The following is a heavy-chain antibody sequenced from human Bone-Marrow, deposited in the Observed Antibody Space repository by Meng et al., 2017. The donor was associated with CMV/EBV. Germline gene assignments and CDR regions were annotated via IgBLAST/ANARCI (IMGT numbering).Heavy chain of an antibody. CDR3: ASHIVLVPAAMEGDDYFDY. CDR2: IYYSENT. V-gene: IGHV4-39*07. D-gene: IGHD2-2*01. Sequence: SEILSLTCTVSGGSISSSSYYWGWIRQPPGKGLEWIGSIYYSENTFYNPSLKSRVTISLDTSKNQFSLKLSSVTAADTAVYYCASHIVLVPAAMEGDDYFDYWGQGTLVTGSS. CDR1: GGSISSSSYY. J-gene: IGHJ4*02.